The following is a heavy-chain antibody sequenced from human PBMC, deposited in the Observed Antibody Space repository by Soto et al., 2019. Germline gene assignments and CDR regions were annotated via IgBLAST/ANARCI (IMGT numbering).Heavy chain of an antibody. Sequence: SETLSLTCTVSGGSISSSSYYWGWIRQPPGKGLEWIGSIYYSGSTYYNPSLKSRVTISVDTSKNQFSLKLSSVTAADTAVYYCARYGYSYGTYYFDYWGQGTLVTVSS. CDR3: ARYGYSYGTYYFDY. J-gene: IGHJ4*02. D-gene: IGHD5-18*01. CDR1: GGSISSSSYY. V-gene: IGHV4-39*01. CDR2: IYYSGST.